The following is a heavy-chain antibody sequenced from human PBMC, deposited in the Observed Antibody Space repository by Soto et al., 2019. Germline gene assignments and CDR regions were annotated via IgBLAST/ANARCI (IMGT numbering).Heavy chain of an antibody. CDR1: GYSFTSYW. CDR2: IYPGDSDT. V-gene: IGHV5-51*01. Sequence: XESLKISCKGSGYSFTSYWIGWVRQMPGKGLEWMGIIYPGDSDTRYSPSFQGQVTISADKSISTAYLQWSSLKASDTAMYYCARHLKYCSSTSCYPGRYYYYYYGMDAWGQGTTATVSS. D-gene: IGHD2-2*01. J-gene: IGHJ6*02. CDR3: ARHLKYCSSTSCYPGRYYYYYYGMDA.